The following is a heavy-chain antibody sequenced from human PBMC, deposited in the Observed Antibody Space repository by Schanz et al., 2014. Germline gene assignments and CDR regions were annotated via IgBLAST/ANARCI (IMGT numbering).Heavy chain of an antibody. J-gene: IGHJ4*02. CDR3: AKYGTGKGVSFEY. CDR2: INPDGSGK. Sequence: DVQLVESGGGLVQSGGSLRLSCAASGFNFGDYYMTWVRQAPGKGLESVAKINPDGSGKYYVVSVEGRFTISRDNAKKSLDLHMNSLTAEDTAVYYCAKYGTGKGVSFEYWGQGTLVTVSS. D-gene: IGHD1-26*01. CDR1: GFNFGDYY. V-gene: IGHV3-7*01.